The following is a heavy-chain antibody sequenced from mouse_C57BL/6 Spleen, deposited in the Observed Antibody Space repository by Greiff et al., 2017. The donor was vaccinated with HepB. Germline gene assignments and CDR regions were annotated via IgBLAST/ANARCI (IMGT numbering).Heavy chain of an antibody. Sequence: QVQLQQSGAELVRPGASVKLSCKASGYTFTDYYINWVKQRPGQGLEWIARIYPGSGNTYYNEKFKGKATLTAEKSSSTAYMQLSSLTSEDSAVYFCARGVTPYYFDYWGQGTTLTVSS. J-gene: IGHJ2*01. CDR3: ARGVTPYYFDY. D-gene: IGHD2-1*01. CDR1: GYTFTDYY. CDR2: IYPGSGNT. V-gene: IGHV1-76*01.